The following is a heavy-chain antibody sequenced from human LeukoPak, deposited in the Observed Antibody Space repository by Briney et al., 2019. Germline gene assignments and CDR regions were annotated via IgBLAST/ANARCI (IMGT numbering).Heavy chain of an antibody. CDR2: IYPGDSDT. J-gene: IGHJ4*02. Sequence: GESLKISCKGSGYSFTTYWIGWVRQMPGKGLEWMGIIYPGDSDTRYSPSFQGQVTISADKSINTAYLQWTSLKASDTAMYYCARHSEVGATQKPFDYWGQGTLVTVS. CDR1: GYSFTTYW. V-gene: IGHV5-51*01. D-gene: IGHD1-26*01. CDR3: ARHSEVGATQKPFDY.